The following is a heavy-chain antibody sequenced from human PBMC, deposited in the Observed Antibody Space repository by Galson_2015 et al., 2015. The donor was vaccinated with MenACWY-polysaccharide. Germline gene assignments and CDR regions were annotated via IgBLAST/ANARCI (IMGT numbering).Heavy chain of an antibody. CDR3: ARGSHYSYDYMDV. J-gene: IGHJ6*03. Sequence: SVKVSCKASGYTFGSRDINWVRQATGQGLEWMGWMNPNSGNTGYAQKFKGRVTMTRNTSITTAYMELSSLRSEDTAVYYCARGSHYSYDYMDVGGKGTTVIVSS. CDR2: MNPNSGNT. CDR1: GYTFGSRD. V-gene: IGHV1-8*01.